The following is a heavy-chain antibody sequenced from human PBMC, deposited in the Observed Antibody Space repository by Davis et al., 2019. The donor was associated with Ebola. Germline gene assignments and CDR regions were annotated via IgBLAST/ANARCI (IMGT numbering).Heavy chain of an antibody. J-gene: IGHJ4*02. D-gene: IGHD2-21*02. CDR3: ARYCGGDCYSGPRWAIDY. CDR2: INAGNGNT. CDR1: GYTFTSYA. Sequence: AASVKVSCKASGYTFTSYAMHWVRQAPGQRLEWMGWINAGNGNTKYSQKFQGRVTITRDTSASTAYMELSSMRSEDTAVYYCARYCGGDCYSGPRWAIDYWGQGTLVTVSS. V-gene: IGHV1-3*01.